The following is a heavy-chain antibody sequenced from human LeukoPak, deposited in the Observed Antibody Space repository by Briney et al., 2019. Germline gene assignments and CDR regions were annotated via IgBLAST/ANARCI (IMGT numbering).Heavy chain of an antibody. J-gene: IGHJ4*02. Sequence: GGSRRLSCAASGFTFSSYSMSWVRQAPGKGLEWVAYISSSSSTLHYADPVKGRFTISRDNANNSLYLQMNSLRDEDTAVYYCASSAGALIDCWGQGTLVIVSS. CDR1: GFTFSSYS. CDR3: ASSAGALIDC. D-gene: IGHD6-19*01. CDR2: ISSSSSTL. V-gene: IGHV3-48*02.